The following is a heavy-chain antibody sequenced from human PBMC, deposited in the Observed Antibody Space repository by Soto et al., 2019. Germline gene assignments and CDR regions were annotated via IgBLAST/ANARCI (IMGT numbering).Heavy chain of an antibody. D-gene: IGHD1-1*01. V-gene: IGHV1-8*01. Sequence: ASVKVSCKASGYTFTSYDINWVRQAAGQGLEWVGWMNPSSANTGYTQKFQGRVTMTRDTSISTAYMELSNLTSEDTAMYYCVRVEPQPSPNWFDPWGQGTLVTVSS. CDR1: GYTFTSYD. J-gene: IGHJ5*02. CDR3: VRVEPQPSPNWFDP. CDR2: MNPSSANT.